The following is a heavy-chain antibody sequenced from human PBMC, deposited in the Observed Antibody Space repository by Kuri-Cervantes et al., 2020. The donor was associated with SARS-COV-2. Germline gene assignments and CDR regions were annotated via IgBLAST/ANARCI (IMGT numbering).Heavy chain of an antibody. CDR1: GGSISSGDYY. CDR3: ARVVGGYSYGSPSFFDY. CDR2: IYYSGST. J-gene: IGHJ4*02. Sequence: SETLSLTCTVSGGSISSGDYYWSWIRQPPGKGLEWIGYIYYSGSTYYNPSLKSRVTISVDTSKNQFSLKLSSVTAADTAVYYCARVVGGYSYGSPSFFDYWGQGTLVTVSS. D-gene: IGHD5-18*01. V-gene: IGHV4-30-4*08.